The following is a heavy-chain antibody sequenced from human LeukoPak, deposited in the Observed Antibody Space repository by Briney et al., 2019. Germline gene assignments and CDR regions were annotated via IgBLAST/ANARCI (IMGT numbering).Heavy chain of an antibody. Sequence: GGSLRLSCAASGFTFTNYWMTWVRQAPGQGLEWMGVINPSGDGTNYPQRFQGRVTLTRDTSTSTVYMELSSLRSEDTAIYYCAKETPNTGWFDPWGQGTLVTVSS. D-gene: IGHD1-14*01. CDR3: AKETPNTGWFDP. V-gene: IGHV1-46*01. J-gene: IGHJ5*02. CDR2: INPSGDGT. CDR1: GFTFTNYW.